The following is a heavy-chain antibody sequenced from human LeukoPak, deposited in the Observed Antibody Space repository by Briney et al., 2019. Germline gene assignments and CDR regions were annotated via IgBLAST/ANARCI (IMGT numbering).Heavy chain of an antibody. V-gene: IGHV3-48*03. CDR3: XXXXXPGXNXSSXYRRVNAFDI. D-gene: IGHD3-22*01. CDR2: ISSNEAAT. J-gene: IGHJ3*02. CDR1: GFTFRNYE. Sequence: GGSLRXSCASFGFTFRNYEMNWVRQAPGKGLEWVSYISSNEAATFYAASVKGRFTISRDNAKNSLYLQMNSLRAEDTAVYYCXXXXXPGXNXSSXYRRVNAFDIWGQGTMVTVSS.